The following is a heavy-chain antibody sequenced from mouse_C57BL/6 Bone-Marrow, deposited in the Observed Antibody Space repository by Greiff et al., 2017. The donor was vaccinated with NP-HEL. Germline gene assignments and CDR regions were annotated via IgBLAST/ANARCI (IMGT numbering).Heavy chain of an antibody. D-gene: IGHD2-1*01. J-gene: IGHJ2*01. CDR1: GYTFTTYP. CDR2: FHPYNDDT. CDR3: ARGGNYWYYFDY. Sequence: VQGVESGAELVKPGASVKMSCKASGYTFTTYPLEWVKQNHGKSLEWIGNFHPYNDDTEYNEKFKNKATLTVEKSSSTVYLELSRLTSDDSSVYYCARGGNYWYYFDYWGQGTTLTVSS. V-gene: IGHV1-47*01.